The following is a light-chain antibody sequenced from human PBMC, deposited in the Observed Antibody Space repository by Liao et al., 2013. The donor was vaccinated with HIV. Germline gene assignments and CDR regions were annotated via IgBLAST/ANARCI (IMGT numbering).Light chain of an antibody. CDR2: QDN. J-gene: IGLJ2*01. CDR1: KLGDKY. V-gene: IGLV3-1*01. Sequence: SVSVSPGQTASITCSGDKLGDKYACWYQQKPGQSPVLVIYQDNKRPSGIPERFSGSNSGNTATLTISGTQAMDEADYYCQAWDSSTVLFGGGTKLTVL. CDR3: QAWDSSTVL.